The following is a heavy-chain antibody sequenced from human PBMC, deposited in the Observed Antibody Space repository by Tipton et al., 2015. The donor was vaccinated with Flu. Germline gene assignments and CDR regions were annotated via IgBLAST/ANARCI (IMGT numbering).Heavy chain of an antibody. CDR1: GYSISDGYY. V-gene: IGHV4-38-2*01. CDR2: IYPSGTT. J-gene: IGHJ4*02. D-gene: IGHD3-10*02. CDR3: ARLSYYDVDLKNFYFDY. Sequence: TLSLTCAVSGYSISDGYYWGWIRQPPGKGLEWIGSIYPSGTTYYNPSLKSRVTISVDTSKSQFSLKLRSVTAADTAVYYCARLSYYDVDLKNFYFDYWGQGALVTVSS.